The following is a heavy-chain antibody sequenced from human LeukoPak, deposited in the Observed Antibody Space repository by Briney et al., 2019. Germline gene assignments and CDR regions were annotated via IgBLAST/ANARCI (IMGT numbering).Heavy chain of an antibody. CDR3: AKLVGYSYGYFDY. V-gene: IGHV3-23*01. Sequence: GGSLRLSCAASGFTFSSYAMSWVRQAPGKGLEWVSAISGSGGSTYYADSVKGRFTISRDNSKNTLYLQMNGLRAEDAAVYYCAKLVGYSYGYFDYWGQGTLVTVSS. D-gene: IGHD5-18*01. J-gene: IGHJ4*02. CDR1: GFTFSSYA. CDR2: ISGSGGST.